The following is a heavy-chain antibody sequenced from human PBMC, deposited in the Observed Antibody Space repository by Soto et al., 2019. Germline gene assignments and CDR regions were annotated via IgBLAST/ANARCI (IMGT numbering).Heavy chain of an antibody. J-gene: IGHJ4*02. Sequence: ASVKVSCKASGGTFSSYAISWVRQAPGQGLEWMGWISAYNGNTNYAQKLQGRVTMTTDTSTSTAYMELRSLRSDGTAVYYCAREGYCSSTSCALDYWGQGTLVTVSS. CDR2: ISAYNGNT. CDR3: AREGYCSSTSCALDY. D-gene: IGHD2-2*01. V-gene: IGHV1-18*01. CDR1: GGTFSSYA.